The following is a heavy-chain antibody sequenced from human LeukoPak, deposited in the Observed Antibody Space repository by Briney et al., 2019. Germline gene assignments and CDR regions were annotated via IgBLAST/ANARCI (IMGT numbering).Heavy chain of an antibody. CDR2: ISSSSSYI. V-gene: IGHV3-21*01. J-gene: IGHJ6*03. Sequence: GGSLRLSCAASGFTFSSYSMNWVRQAPGKGLEWVSSISSSSSYIYYADSVKGRFTISRDNAKNSLYLQMNSLRAEDTAVYYCARAGYCSSTSCTYYYYYMDVWGKGITVTVSS. CDR3: ARAGYCSSTSCTYYYYYMDV. CDR1: GFTFSSYS. D-gene: IGHD2-2*01.